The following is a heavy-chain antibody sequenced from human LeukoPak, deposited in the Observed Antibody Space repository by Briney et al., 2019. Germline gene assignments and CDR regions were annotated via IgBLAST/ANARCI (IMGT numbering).Heavy chain of an antibody. D-gene: IGHD3-10*02. J-gene: IGHJ6*03. V-gene: IGHV1-2*02. CDR1: GYTFTGYY. CDR2: VNPNSGGT. CDR3: ARVFRGTYYYMDV. Sequence: ASVKVSCKASGYTFTGYYMHWVRQAPGQGLEWMGWVNPNSGGTNYAQKFQGRVTMTRDTSISTAYMELSRLRSADTAVYYCARVFRGTYYYMDVWGKGTTVTVSS.